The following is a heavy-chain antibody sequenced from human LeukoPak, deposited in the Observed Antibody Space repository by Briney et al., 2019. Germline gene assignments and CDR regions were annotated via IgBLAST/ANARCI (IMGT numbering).Heavy chain of an antibody. CDR3: ARDVGGTGDPRVGGPFDY. CDR2: IYYSGST. Sequence: KPSETLSLTCTVSEGSISSNSYYWGWIRQPPGKGLEWIGSIYYSGSTYYSPSLKSRVAISVDTSKNQFSLKLSSVTAADTAVYYCARDVGGTGDPRVGGPFDYWGQGTLVTVSS. V-gene: IGHV4-39*07. CDR1: EGSISSNSYY. J-gene: IGHJ4*02. D-gene: IGHD7-27*01.